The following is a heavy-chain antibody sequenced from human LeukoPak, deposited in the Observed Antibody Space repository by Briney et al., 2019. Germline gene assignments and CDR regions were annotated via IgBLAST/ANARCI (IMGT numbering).Heavy chain of an antibody. J-gene: IGHJ3*02. CDR1: GGTFSSYA. V-gene: IGHV1-69*13. CDR2: IIPIFGTA. CDR3: AGFFYDNSGDAFDI. D-gene: IGHD3-22*01. Sequence: SVKVSCKASGGTFSSYAISWVRQAPGQGLEWMGGIIPIFGTANYAQKFQGRVTITSDESTRTVYMDLSSLRPEDSAVHYCAGFFYDNSGDAFDIWGQGTMVTVSS.